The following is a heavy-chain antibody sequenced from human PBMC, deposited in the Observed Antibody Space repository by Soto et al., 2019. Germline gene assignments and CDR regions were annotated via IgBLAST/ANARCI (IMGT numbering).Heavy chain of an antibody. CDR1: GYSFTTYW. CDR2: IYPGDSDT. Sequence: HGESLKISCKGSGYSFTTYWIGWVRQMPGKGLEWMGIIYPGDSDTIYSPSFQGQVTISADKSISTTYLQWSSLRASDTAMYYCARGSGSSNWYRNWFDPWGLGTLVTVSS. V-gene: IGHV5-51*01. J-gene: IGHJ5*02. D-gene: IGHD6-13*01. CDR3: ARGSGSSNWYRNWFDP.